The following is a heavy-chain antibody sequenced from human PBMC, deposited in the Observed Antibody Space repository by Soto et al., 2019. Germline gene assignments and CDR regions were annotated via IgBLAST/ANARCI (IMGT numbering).Heavy chain of an antibody. Sequence: EVQLVESGGGLVQPGGSLRLSCAASGFTLSNYWMHWARQAPGKGLVWVSRISSDGSSTNYADSVKGRFTISRDNAKNTLHLQXXSLRAEDTAVYYCARVPYCSSSSCYSYLDSWGQGTLVTVSS. J-gene: IGHJ4*02. V-gene: IGHV3-74*01. CDR2: ISSDGSST. D-gene: IGHD2-2*01. CDR1: GFTLSNYW. CDR3: ARVPYCSSSSCYSYLDS.